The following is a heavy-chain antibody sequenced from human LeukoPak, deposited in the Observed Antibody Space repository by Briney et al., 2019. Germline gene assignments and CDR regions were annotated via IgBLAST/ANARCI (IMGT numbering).Heavy chain of an antibody. D-gene: IGHD6-19*01. CDR3: AKEAYSSGWYWLDH. CDR2: IRYDGSNK. J-gene: IGHJ5*02. V-gene: IGHV3-30*02. Sequence: GGSLRLSCAASGFTFSSYGMHWVRQAPGKGLEWVAFIRYDGSNKYYADSVKGRFTISRDNSKNTLYLQMNSLRAEDTAVYYCAKEAYSSGWYWLDHWGQGTLVTVSS. CDR1: GFTFSSYG.